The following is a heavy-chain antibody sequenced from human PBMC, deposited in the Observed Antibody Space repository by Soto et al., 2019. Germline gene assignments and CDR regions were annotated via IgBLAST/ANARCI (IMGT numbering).Heavy chain of an antibody. Sequence: ASVKVSCKASGFTFTSFYMHWVRQAPGQGPEWMGIMHPYGGSTGYAQKFQGRVTLTRDTSTRTDYMELSSLRSDDTAAYYCAILYYYDSGDYYSNYQYYGMDVWGQGTTVTVS. CDR3: AILYYYDSGDYYSNYQYYGMDV. J-gene: IGHJ6*02. D-gene: IGHD3-22*01. CDR2: MHPYGGST. CDR1: GFTFTSFY. V-gene: IGHV1-46*01.